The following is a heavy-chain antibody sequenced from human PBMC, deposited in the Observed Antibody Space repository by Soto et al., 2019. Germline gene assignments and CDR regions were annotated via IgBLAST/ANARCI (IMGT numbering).Heavy chain of an antibody. CDR2: ISWDGGST. CDR3: AKGGLRLGELSLLDY. D-gene: IGHD3-16*02. Sequence: DVQLVESGGVVVQPGGSLRLSCAASGFTFVDYTMHWVRQAPGKGLEWVSLISWDGGSTYYADSVKGRFTISRDNSKNSLYLQMNSLRTEDTALYYCAKGGLRLGELSLLDYWGQGTLVTVSS. CDR1: GFTFVDYT. V-gene: IGHV3-43*01. J-gene: IGHJ4*02.